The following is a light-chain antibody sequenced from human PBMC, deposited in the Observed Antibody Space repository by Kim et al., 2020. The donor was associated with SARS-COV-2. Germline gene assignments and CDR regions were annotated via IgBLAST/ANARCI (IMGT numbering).Light chain of an antibody. CDR1: VLAKKY. J-gene: IGLJ3*02. Sequence: SYELTQPSSVSVSPGQTARITCSGDVLAKKYARWFQQKPGQAPVLVIYKDNERPSGIPERFSGSSSGTTVTLTISGAQVEDEADYYCYSAPDNNGVFGGGTKVTVL. CDR2: KDN. V-gene: IGLV3-27*01. CDR3: YSAPDNNGV.